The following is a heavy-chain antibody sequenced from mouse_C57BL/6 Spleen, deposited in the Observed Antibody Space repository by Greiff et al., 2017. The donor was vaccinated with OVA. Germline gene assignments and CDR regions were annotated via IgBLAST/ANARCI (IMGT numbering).Heavy chain of an antibody. D-gene: IGHD1-1*01. CDR3: ATTVVATRAWFAY. CDR2: INPSTGGT. V-gene: IGHV1-42*01. Sequence: VQLKQSGPELVKPGASVKISCKASGYSFTGYYMNWVKQSPEKSLEWIGEINPSTGGTTYNQKFKAKATLTVDKSSSTAYMQLKSLTSEDSAGYYCATTVVATRAWFAYWGQGTLVTVSA. CDR1: GYSFTGYY. J-gene: IGHJ3*01.